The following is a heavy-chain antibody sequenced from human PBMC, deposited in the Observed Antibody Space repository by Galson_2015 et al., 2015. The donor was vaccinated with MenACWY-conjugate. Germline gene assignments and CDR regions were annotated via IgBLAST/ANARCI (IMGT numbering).Heavy chain of an antibody. D-gene: IGHD3-3*01. CDR3: ARRGPGSDFWSGYYSFDY. J-gene: IGHJ4*02. V-gene: IGHV4-4*02. Sequence: SLRLSCAASGFTVNTNYMTWVRQAPGKGLEWIGEIYHSGSTNYNPSLKSRVSISVDKSKNQFSLKLSSVTAADTAVYYCARRGPGSDFWSGYYSFDYWGQGTLVTVSS. CDR1: GFTVNTNY. CDR2: IYHSGST.